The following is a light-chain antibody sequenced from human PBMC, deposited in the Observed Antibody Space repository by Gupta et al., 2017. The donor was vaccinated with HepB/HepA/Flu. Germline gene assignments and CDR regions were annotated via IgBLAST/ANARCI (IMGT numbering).Light chain of an antibody. CDR1: QSVSSY. CDR2: DAS. CDR3: HQRSTLFT. Sequence: EIVLTQSPATLSLSPGERATLSCRDSQSVSSYLAWYQQKPGQAPRLLIYDASNRAIGIPARFSGSGYGKDFTLTSSRREHEDCAFYYWHQRSTLFTFGHGTKVDIK. V-gene: IGKV3-11*01. J-gene: IGKJ3*01.